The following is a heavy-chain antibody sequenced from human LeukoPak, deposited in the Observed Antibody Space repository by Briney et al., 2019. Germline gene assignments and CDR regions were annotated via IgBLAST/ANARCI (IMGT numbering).Heavy chain of an antibody. D-gene: IGHD1-26*01. Sequence: GGSLRLSCAASGFTSSTYAMHWVRQAPGKGLEWVAVISYDGTTKYHEDSVKGRFTISRDNSKNTLYLQMNTLRAEDTAVYYCARVRIVGSTYDAFDIWGQGTMVTVSS. CDR3: ARVRIVGSTYDAFDI. J-gene: IGHJ3*02. CDR2: ISYDGTTK. CDR1: GFTSSTYA. V-gene: IGHV3-30-3*01.